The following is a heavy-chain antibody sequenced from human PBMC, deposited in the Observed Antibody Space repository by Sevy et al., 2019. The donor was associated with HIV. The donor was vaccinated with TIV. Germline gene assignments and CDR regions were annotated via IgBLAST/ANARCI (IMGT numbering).Heavy chain of an antibody. D-gene: IGHD2-8*01. Sequence: GESLKISCEASGFTFSKYSMKWVRQAPGKGLEWVSTFSFGCGRINYADSVKGRFTISRDDSKNTLYLQMNSLRAEDTAVYYCAREGCTKPHDYWGQRTLVTVFS. V-gene: IGHV3-23*01. CDR2: FSFGCGRI. CDR1: GFTFSKYS. CDR3: AREGCTKPHDY. J-gene: IGHJ4*02.